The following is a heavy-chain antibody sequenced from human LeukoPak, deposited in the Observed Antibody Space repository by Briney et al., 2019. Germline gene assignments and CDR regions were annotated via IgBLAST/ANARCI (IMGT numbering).Heavy chain of an antibody. CDR3: AKGVPPTYYG. J-gene: IGHJ4*02. CDR2: ISYDGSNK. Sequence: PGRSLRLSCAASGFTFSSYAMHWVRQAPGRGLEWVAVISYDGSNKYYADSVKGRFTISRDNSKNTLYLQMNSLRAEDTAVYYCAKGVPPTYYGGGQGTLVTVSS. CDR1: GFTFSSYA. V-gene: IGHV3-30-3*01. D-gene: IGHD3-10*01.